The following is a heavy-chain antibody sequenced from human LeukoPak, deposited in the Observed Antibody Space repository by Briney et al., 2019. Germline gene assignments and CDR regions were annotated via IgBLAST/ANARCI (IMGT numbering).Heavy chain of an antibody. D-gene: IGHD6-13*01. CDR2: INPGGGST. J-gene: IGHJ4*02. CDR1: GYAFTRYS. CDR3: ARERDSSSSSAH. V-gene: IGHV1-46*01. Sequence: ASVKVSCEASGYAFTRYSMLWVRQAPGQGLEWMGVINPGGGSTNYAQKFQSKVTLTRDTPTSTVYMELSSLTSEDTAVYYCARERDSSSSSAHWGQGTLVTVSS.